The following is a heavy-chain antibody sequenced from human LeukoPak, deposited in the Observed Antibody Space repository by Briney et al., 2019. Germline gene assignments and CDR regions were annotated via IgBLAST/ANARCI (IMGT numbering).Heavy chain of an antibody. Sequence: SETLSLTCTVSGGSMSSHYWSWIRQPPGKGLEWIGYIFHSGGTSYNPSLKSRVTISVDTSKNQFSLKLSSVTAADTALYYCARGRAWFDPWGQGTLVSVSS. J-gene: IGHJ5*02. V-gene: IGHV4-59*11. CDR2: IFHSGGT. CDR1: GGSMSSHY. CDR3: ARGRAWFDP.